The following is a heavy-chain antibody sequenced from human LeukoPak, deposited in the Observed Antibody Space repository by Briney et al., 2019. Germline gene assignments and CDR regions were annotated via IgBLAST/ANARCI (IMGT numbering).Heavy chain of an antibody. CDR1: GGTFSSYA. J-gene: IGHJ4*02. CDR3: ARDPASSFGYFDY. D-gene: IGHD3-10*01. Sequence: GASVKVSCKTSGGTFSSYAISWVRQAPGQGLEWMGRIIPIFGTANYAQKFQGRVTITTDESTSTAYMELSSLRSEDTAVYYCARDPASSFGYFDYWVQGTLINVSS. CDR2: IIPIFGTA. V-gene: IGHV1-69*05.